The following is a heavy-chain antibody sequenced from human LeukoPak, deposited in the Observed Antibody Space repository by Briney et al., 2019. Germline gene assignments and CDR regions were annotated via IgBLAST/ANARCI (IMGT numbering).Heavy chain of an antibody. CDR1: GFTFSKAW. V-gene: IGHV3-15*01. CDR3: TTGPAAAGVDY. J-gene: IGHJ4*02. CDR2: IRSKTEGGTT. Sequence: GGSLRLSCAASGFTFSKAWMSWVRQAPGKGLEWVGRIRSKTEGGTTDYAATVKGRFTISSDDSENTVYLQMNSLKTEDTAVYYCTTGPAAAGVDYWGQGTLVTVSS. D-gene: IGHD6-13*01.